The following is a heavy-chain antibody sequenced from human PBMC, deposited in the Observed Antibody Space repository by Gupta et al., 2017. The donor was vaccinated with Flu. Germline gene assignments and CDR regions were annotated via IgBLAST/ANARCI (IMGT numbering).Heavy chain of an antibody. CDR2: IYYSGST. Sequence: QVQLQESGPGLVKPSETLSLTCTVSGGSISSYYWSWIRQPPGKGLEWIGYIYYSGSTNYNPSLKSRVTISVDTSKNQFSLKLSSVTAADTAVYYCARGVIGVAVFDYWGQGTLVTVSS. J-gene: IGHJ4*02. CDR1: GGSISSYY. V-gene: IGHV4-59*01. CDR3: ARGVIGVAVFDY. D-gene: IGHD3-3*01.